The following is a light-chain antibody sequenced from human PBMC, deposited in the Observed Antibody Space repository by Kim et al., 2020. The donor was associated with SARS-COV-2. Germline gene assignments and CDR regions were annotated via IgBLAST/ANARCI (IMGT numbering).Light chain of an antibody. CDR3: QQYNGLLVT. V-gene: IGKV1-5*01. J-gene: IGKJ4*01. Sequence: ASVGDRVTITCRASQTISSWLAWDQQKPGKAPKLLIYDAYTLESGVPSRFSGSDSGTEFTLTISNLQSDDFATYYCQQYNGLLVTFGGGTKVDIK. CDR2: DAY. CDR1: QTISSW.